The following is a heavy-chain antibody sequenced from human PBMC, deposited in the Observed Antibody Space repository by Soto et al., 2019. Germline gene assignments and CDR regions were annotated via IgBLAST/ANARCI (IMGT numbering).Heavy chain of an antibody. Sequence: ASVKVSCKASGYTFTSYGISWVRQAPGQGLEWMGWISAYNGNTNYAQKLQGRVTMTTDTSTSTAYMELRSLRSDDTDVYYWARVYCSSTSCYSYYGMDVWGQGTTVTVSS. CDR1: GYTFTSYG. CDR2: ISAYNGNT. CDR3: ARVYCSSTSCYSYYGMDV. J-gene: IGHJ6*02. V-gene: IGHV1-18*01. D-gene: IGHD2-2*01.